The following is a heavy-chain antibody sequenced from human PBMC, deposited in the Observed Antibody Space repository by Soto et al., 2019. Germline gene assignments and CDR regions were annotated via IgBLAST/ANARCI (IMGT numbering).Heavy chain of an antibody. J-gene: IGHJ6*02. CDR1: GYTFTSYY. V-gene: IGHV1-46*01. CDR2: INPSGGST. Sequence: ASVKVSCKASGYTFTSYYMHWVRQAPGPGLEWMGIINPSGGSTSYAQKFQGRVTMTRDTSTSTVYMELSSLRSEDTAVYYCARDCSSTSCYYYYGMDVWGQGTTVTVSS. D-gene: IGHD2-2*01. CDR3: ARDCSSTSCYYYYGMDV.